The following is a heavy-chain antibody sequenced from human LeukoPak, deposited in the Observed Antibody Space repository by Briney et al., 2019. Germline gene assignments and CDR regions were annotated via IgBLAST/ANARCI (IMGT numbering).Heavy chain of an antibody. J-gene: IGHJ5*02. V-gene: IGHV4-38-2*02. CDR2: IYHSGST. Sequence: PSETLPLTCTVSGYSISSGYYWGWIRQPPEKGLEWIGSIYHSGSTYYNPSLKSRVTISVDTSKNQFSLKLSSVTAADTAVYYCARNIVVVPAAINWFDPWGQGTLVTVSS. CDR1: GYSISSGYY. D-gene: IGHD2-2*01. CDR3: ARNIVVVPAAINWFDP.